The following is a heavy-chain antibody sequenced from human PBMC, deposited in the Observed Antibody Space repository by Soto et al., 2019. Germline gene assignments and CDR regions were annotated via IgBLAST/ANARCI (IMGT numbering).Heavy chain of an antibody. J-gene: IGHJ4*02. Sequence: ASVKVSCKASGYTFTSYGISWVRQAPGQGLEWMGWISAYSGNTNYAQKFQGRVTMTTDTSTSTAYMELRSLRSDDTAVYYCARDYCSSTSCYGLLAFSHMYYFDYWGQGTLVTVSS. V-gene: IGHV1-18*01. CDR1: GYTFTSYG. D-gene: IGHD2-2*01. CDR3: ARDYCSSTSCYGLLAFSHMYYFDY. CDR2: ISAYSGNT.